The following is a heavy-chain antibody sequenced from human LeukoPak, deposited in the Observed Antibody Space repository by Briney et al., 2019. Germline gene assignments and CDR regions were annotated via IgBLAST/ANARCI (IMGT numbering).Heavy chain of an antibody. CDR1: GFTFSNAW. CDR2: ISGSGGST. CDR3: AKGGVVVTAISTY. Sequence: GGSLRLSCAASGFTFSNAWMSWVRQAPGKGLEWVSAISGSGGSTYYADSVKGRFTISRDNSKNTLYLQMNSLRAEDTAVYYCAKGGVVVTAISTYWGQGTLVTVSS. D-gene: IGHD2-21*02. V-gene: IGHV3-23*01. J-gene: IGHJ4*02.